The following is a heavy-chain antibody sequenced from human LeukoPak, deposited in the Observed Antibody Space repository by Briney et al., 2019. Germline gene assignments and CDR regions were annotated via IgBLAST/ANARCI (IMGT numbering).Heavy chain of an antibody. J-gene: IGHJ6*02. CDR1: GFNVGTNY. CDR2: IYSGDNS. V-gene: IGHV3-53*01. CDR3: AKDRHMVRYFDWTAESYYYGMDV. Sequence: GGSLRLSCTLFGFNVGTNYMTWVRQAPGKGLEWVSVIYSGDNSYYEDSVRGRFTISRDGPRNTLYLQMNSLRVEDTAVYYCAKDRHMVRYFDWTAESYYYGMDVWGQGTTVTVSS. D-gene: IGHD3-9*01.